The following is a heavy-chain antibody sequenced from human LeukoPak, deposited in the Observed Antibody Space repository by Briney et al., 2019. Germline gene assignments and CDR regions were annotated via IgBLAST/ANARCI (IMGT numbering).Heavy chain of an antibody. J-gene: IGHJ6*02. CDR1: VYTFTLYY. CDR3: AITTGNAADYYYGMDV. CDR2: INTNSGGT. Sequence: ASVNVSFTASVYTFTLYYMHWVRQAPGQGLEWMGWINTNSGGTNYAQKFQGRVTMTRDTYISTAYMELSRLRSDDTAVYYCAITTGNAADYYYGMDVWGQGTTVTVSS. V-gene: IGHV1-2*02. D-gene: IGHD1-1*01.